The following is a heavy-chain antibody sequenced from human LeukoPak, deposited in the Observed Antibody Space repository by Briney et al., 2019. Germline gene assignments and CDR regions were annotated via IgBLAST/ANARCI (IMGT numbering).Heavy chain of an antibody. Sequence: SETLSLTCTVSGGSISSGGYYWSWIRQHPGKGLEWIGYIYYSGSTYYNPSLKSRVTISVDTSKNQFSLKLSSVTAVDTAVYYCARAEMDCSSTSCYGSDDAFDIWGQGTMVTVSS. D-gene: IGHD2-2*01. CDR3: ARAEMDCSSTSCYGSDDAFDI. CDR1: GGSISSGGYY. J-gene: IGHJ3*02. CDR2: IYYSGST. V-gene: IGHV4-31*03.